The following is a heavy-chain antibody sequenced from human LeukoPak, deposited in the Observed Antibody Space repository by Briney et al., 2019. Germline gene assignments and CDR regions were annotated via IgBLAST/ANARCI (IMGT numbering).Heavy chain of an antibody. CDR2: INHSGST. V-gene: IGHV4-34*01. J-gene: IGHJ5*02. D-gene: IGHD6-13*01. CDR1: GGSFSGYY. Sequence: PSETLSLTCAVYGGSFSGYYWSRIRQPPGKGLEWIGEINHSGSTNYNPSLKSRVTISVDTSKNQFSLKLSSVTAADTAVYYCARVTGERNRRIAAAGTGRWFDPWGQGTLVTVSS. CDR3: ARVTGERNRRIAAAGTGRWFDP.